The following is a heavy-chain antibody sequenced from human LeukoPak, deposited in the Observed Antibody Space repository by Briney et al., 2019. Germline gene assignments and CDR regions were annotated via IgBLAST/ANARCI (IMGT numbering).Heavy chain of an antibody. Sequence: ASVKVSCKASGYTFTGYYMHWVRQAPGQGLEWMGWINPNSGGTNYAQKLQGRVTMTTDTSTSTAYMELRSLRSDDTAVYYCARELGYCSGGSCYEYGYWGQGTLVTVSS. CDR3: ARELGYCSGGSCYEYGY. J-gene: IGHJ4*02. V-gene: IGHV1-2*02. D-gene: IGHD2-15*01. CDR2: INPNSGGT. CDR1: GYTFTGYY.